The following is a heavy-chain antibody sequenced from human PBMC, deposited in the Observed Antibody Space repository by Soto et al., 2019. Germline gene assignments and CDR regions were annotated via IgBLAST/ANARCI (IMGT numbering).Heavy chain of an antibody. CDR1: GGSISSYY. Sequence: SETLSLTCTVSGGSISSYYWSWIRQPPGKGLEWIGYIYYSGSTNYNPSLKSRVTISVDTSKNQFSLKLSSVTAADTAVYYCAREAAAGSHFDPWGQGTLVTVSS. V-gene: IGHV4-59*01. J-gene: IGHJ5*02. CDR2: IYYSGST. CDR3: AREAAAGSHFDP. D-gene: IGHD6-13*01.